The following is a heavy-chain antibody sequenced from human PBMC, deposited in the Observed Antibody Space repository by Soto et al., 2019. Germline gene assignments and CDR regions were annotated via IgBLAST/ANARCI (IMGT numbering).Heavy chain of an antibody. CDR1: GYTFTSYA. D-gene: IGHD6-19*01. Sequence: ASVKVSCKASGYTFTSYAMHWVRQAPGQRLEWMGWINAGNGNTRYSQKFQGRVTITRDTSASTAYMELSSLRSEDTAVYYCARVTAVAGTSYWGQGTLVTVSS. V-gene: IGHV1-3*01. J-gene: IGHJ4*02. CDR3: ARVTAVAGTSY. CDR2: INAGNGNT.